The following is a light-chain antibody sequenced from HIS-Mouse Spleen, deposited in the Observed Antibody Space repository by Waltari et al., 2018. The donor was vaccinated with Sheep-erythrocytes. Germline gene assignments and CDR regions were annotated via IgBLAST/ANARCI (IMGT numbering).Light chain of an antibody. CDR2: EVS. V-gene: IGLV2-8*01. Sequence: QSALTPPPSASGSPGQSVTISCTGTSSDVGGYNYVPWYQHHPGKAPKLMIYEVSKRPSGVPDRFSGSKSGNTASLTVSGLQAEDEADYYCSSYAGSNNWVFGGGTKLTVL. J-gene: IGLJ3*02. CDR1: SSDVGGYNY. CDR3: SSYAGSNNWV.